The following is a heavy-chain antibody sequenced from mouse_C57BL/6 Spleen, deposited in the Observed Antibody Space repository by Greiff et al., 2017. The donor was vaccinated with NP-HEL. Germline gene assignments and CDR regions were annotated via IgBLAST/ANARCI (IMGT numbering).Heavy chain of an antibody. D-gene: IGHD2-2*01. CDR2: IDPEDGET. V-gene: IGHV14-2*01. CDR1: GFNIKDYY. CDR3: DMTMVTTDAMDY. J-gene: IGHJ4*01. Sequence: DVKLQESGAELVKPGASVKLSCTASGFNIKDYYMHWVKQRTEQGLEWIGRIDPEDGETKYAPKFQGKATITADTSSNTAYLQLSSLTSEDTAVYYCDMTMVTTDAMDYWGQGTSVTVSS.